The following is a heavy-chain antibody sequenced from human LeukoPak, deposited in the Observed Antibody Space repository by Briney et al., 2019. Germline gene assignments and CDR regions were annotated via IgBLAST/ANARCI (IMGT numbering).Heavy chain of an antibody. CDR3: VKVGSRDYTMTNFDY. D-gene: IGHD3-22*01. V-gene: IGHV3-64D*06. CDR2: ISSNGGST. CDR1: GFTFSSYA. J-gene: IGHJ4*02. Sequence: GRSLRLSCVASGFTFSSYAMHWVRQAPGKGLEYVSGISSNGGSTYNADSVKGRFTISRDNSKNTLYLQMSSLRAEDTAVYFCVKVGSRDYTMTNFDYWGQGTLVTVSS.